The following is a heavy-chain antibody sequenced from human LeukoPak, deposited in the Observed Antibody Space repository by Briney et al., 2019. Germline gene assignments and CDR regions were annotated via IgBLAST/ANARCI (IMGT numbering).Heavy chain of an antibody. Sequence: SETLSLTCAVYGGSFSGYYWSWIRQPPGKGLEWIGEINHSGSTNYNPSLKSRVTISVDTSKNQFSLKLSSVTAADTAVYYCAGSQGLLTYDAFDIWGQGTMVTVSS. V-gene: IGHV4-34*01. CDR2: INHSGST. D-gene: IGHD3-22*01. J-gene: IGHJ3*02. CDR3: AGSQGLLTYDAFDI. CDR1: GGSFSGYY.